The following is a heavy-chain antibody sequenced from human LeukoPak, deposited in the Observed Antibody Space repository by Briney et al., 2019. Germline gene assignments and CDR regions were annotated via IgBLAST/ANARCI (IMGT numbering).Heavy chain of an antibody. V-gene: IGHV3-30*03. D-gene: IGHD6-19*01. CDR1: GFTFSSYW. J-gene: IGHJ4*02. Sequence: GGSLRLSCAASGFTFSSYWMSWVRQAPGKGLEWVAVTSNDGINKYYSDSVKGRLTMSRDNSKNTLYLQMDSLRAEDTAVYYCARDKVSTKGYSSGWSFDYWGQGTLVTVSS. CDR2: TSNDGINK. CDR3: ARDKVSTKGYSSGWSFDY.